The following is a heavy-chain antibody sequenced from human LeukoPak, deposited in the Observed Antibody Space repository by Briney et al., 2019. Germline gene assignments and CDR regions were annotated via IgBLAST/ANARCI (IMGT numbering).Heavy chain of an antibody. Sequence: QPGGSLRLSCATFGFAFNTYGMHWVRQAPGKGLEWVAFVSLDGGTQNYADSVKGRFTISRDNANNSLFLQMNSLRGEDTAVYYCARDPTSGSHPHFDFWGQGILVTVSS. J-gene: IGHJ4*02. V-gene: IGHV3-30*19. D-gene: IGHD1-26*01. CDR2: VSLDGGTQ. CDR3: ARDPTSGSHPHFDF. CDR1: GFAFNTYG.